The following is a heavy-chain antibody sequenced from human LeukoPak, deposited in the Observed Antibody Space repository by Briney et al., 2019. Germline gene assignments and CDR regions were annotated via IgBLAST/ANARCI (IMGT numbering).Heavy chain of an antibody. V-gene: IGHV3-33*01. CDR1: GFTFSSYG. D-gene: IGHD3-22*01. CDR2: IWYDGSNK. CDR3: ARAYYYDSQTLDY. J-gene: IGHJ4*02. Sequence: GGSLRLSCAASGFTFSSYGMHWVRQAPGKGLEWVAVIWYDGSNKYYAGSVKGRFTISRDNSKNTLYLQMNSLRAEDTAVYYCARAYYYDSQTLDYWGQGTLVTVSS.